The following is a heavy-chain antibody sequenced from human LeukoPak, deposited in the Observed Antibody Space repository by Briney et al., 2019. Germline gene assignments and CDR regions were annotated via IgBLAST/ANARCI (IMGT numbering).Heavy chain of an antibody. CDR1: GFTFSDYY. D-gene: IGHD6-19*01. J-gene: IGHJ4*02. CDR3: ARDGGSAWFFRY. CDR2: ISSSGNTK. Sequence: GGSLRLSCAASGFTFSDYYMSWVRQAPGKGLEWVSYISSSGNTKYYADSVKGRFTISRDNAKNSLSLQMNSLRAEDTAVYYCARDGGSAWFFRYWGQGTLVTVSS. V-gene: IGHV3-11*04.